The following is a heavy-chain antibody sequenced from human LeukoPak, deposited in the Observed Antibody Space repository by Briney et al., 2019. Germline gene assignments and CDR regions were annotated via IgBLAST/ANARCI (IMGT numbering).Heavy chain of an antibody. J-gene: IGHJ4*02. D-gene: IGHD1-14*01. CDR1: GGSISSYY. V-gene: IGHV4-59*04. CDR3: ARHYNRGSFDY. CDR2: IYYSGST. Sequence: SETLSLTCTVSGGSISSYYWSWIRQPPGKGLEWIGYIYYSGSTYYNPSLKSRVTISVDTSKNQFSLKLSSVTAADTAVYYCARHYNRGSFDYWGQGTLVTVSS.